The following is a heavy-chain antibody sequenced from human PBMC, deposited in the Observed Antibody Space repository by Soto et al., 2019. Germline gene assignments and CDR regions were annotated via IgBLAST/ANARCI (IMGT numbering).Heavy chain of an antibody. CDR2: IYYSGST. Sequence: SETLSLTCTVSGGSISSGGYYWSWIRQHPGKGLEWIGCIYYSGSTYYNPSLKSRVTISVDTSKDQFSLKLSSVTAADTAVYYCASGLELHWFDPWGQGTLVTVSS. CDR3: ASGLELHWFDP. V-gene: IGHV4-31*03. D-gene: IGHD1-7*01. CDR1: GGSISSGGYY. J-gene: IGHJ5*02.